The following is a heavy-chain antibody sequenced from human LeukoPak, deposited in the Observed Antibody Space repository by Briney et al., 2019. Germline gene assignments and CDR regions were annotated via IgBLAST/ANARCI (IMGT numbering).Heavy chain of an antibody. J-gene: IGHJ3*02. CDR1: GYTFTGYY. D-gene: IGHD3-10*01. CDR2: INPNSGGT. CDR3: ARSRIGVYGPRTDAFDI. Sequence: GASVKVSCKASGYTFTGYYMHWVRQAPGQGLEWMGWINPNSGGTNYAQKFQGRVTMTRDTSISTAYVELSRLRSDDTAVYYCARSRIGVYGPRTDAFDIWGQGTMVTVSS. V-gene: IGHV1-2*02.